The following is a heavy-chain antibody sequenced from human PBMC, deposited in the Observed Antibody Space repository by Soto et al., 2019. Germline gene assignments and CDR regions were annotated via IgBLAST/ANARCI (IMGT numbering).Heavy chain of an antibody. Sequence: QVQLVQSGAEVKKPGASVKVSCEASGYTFISYYMHWVRQAPGQGLEWMGIINPSGGSTTYAQKFQGRITMTRDTSTSTVYMELSSLRSEDTAVYYCARDLSSIQLWTEGYFDYWGQGTLVTVSS. J-gene: IGHJ4*02. CDR1: GYTFISYY. V-gene: IGHV1-46*01. D-gene: IGHD5-18*01. CDR3: ARDLSSIQLWTEGYFDY. CDR2: INPSGGST.